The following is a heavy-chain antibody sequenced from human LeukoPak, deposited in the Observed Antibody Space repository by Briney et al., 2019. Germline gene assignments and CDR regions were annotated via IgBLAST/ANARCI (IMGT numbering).Heavy chain of an antibody. CDR2: ISYDGSHK. J-gene: IGHJ4*02. CDR3: AKKGAVGIAAAAFDN. D-gene: IGHD6-13*01. V-gene: IGHV3-30*18. CDR1: GFTFSSYG. Sequence: GGSLRLSCAASGFTFSSYGMHWVRQAPGKGLEWVAFISYDGSHKYYADSVKGRFTISRDNSENTLFLQMNSLSFEDTAVYYCAKKGAVGIAAAAFDNWGQGTLVTVSS.